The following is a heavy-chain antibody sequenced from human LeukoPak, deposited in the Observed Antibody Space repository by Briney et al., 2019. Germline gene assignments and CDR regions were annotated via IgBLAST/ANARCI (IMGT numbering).Heavy chain of an antibody. CDR3: ARVPISTTARGYFDY. CDR1: GGSVISGGYY. CDR2: IYYSGST. D-gene: IGHD4-17*01. Sequence: SETLSLTCTVSGGSVISGGYYWSWIRQPPGKGLEWIGYIYYSGSTTYNPSLKSRVTISVDTSKNKFSLKLSSVTAADTAVYYCARVPISTTARGYFDYWGQGTLVTVSS. J-gene: IGHJ4*02. V-gene: IGHV4-61*08.